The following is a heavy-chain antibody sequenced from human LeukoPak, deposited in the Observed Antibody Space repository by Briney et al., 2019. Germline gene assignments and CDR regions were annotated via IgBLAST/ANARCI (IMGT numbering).Heavy chain of an antibody. V-gene: IGHV4-38-2*02. CDR3: ARVLRYFDWINWYFDL. CDR2: FYRSGGV. D-gene: IGHD3-9*01. Sequence: SETLSLTCTVSDYSISSGYYWGWIRQAPGKGLEWIGSFYRSGGVYTNPSLKSRVTISVDTSKNQFSLKLSSVTAADTAVYYCARVLRYFDWINWYFDLWGRGTLVTVSS. CDR1: DYSISSGYY. J-gene: IGHJ2*01.